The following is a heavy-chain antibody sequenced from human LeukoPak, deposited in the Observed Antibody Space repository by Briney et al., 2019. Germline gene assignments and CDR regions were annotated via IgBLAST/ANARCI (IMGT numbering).Heavy chain of an antibody. CDR2: IKQDGSEK. Sequence: PGGSLRLSCAASGFTFSSYWMSWVRQAPGKGLEWVANIKQDGSEKYYVDSVKGRFTISRDNAKNSLYLQMNSLRAEDTAVYYCARCHEDGAAMTSRWFDPWGQGTLVTVSS. J-gene: IGHJ5*02. CDR1: GFTFSSYW. CDR3: ARCHEDGAAMTSRWFDP. V-gene: IGHV3-7*01. D-gene: IGHD2-2*01.